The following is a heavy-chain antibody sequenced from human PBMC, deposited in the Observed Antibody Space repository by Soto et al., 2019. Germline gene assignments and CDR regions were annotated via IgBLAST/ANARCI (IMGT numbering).Heavy chain of an antibody. J-gene: IGHJ4*02. CDR1: GFTFSSYG. CDR2: IWYDGSNK. CDR3: GRYGGHSLAY. Sequence: QVQLVESGGGVVQPGRSLRLSCAASGFTFSSYGMHWVRQAPGKGLEWVAVIWYDGSNKYYGDSVKGRFAISRDNSKKTLYMQMISLRAEDTAMYYCGRYGGHSLAYWGQGTLVTVSS. V-gene: IGHV3-33*01. D-gene: IGHD2-21*02.